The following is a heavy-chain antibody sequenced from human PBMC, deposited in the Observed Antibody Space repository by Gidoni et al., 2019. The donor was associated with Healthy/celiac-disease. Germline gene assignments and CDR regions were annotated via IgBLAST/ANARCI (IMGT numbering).Heavy chain of an antibody. Sequence: DVQLVEAGGGLVQPGGSRRLSCAASGLTVSSYWMHWVRQAPGKGMVWVSRINSDGSSTSYADSVKGRFTISRDNAKNTLYLQMNSLRAEDTAVYYCARDGAGYDSSGLGYWGQGTLVTVSS. J-gene: IGHJ4*02. CDR2: INSDGSST. V-gene: IGHV3-74*01. CDR1: GLTVSSYW. CDR3: ARDGAGYDSSGLGY. D-gene: IGHD3-22*01.